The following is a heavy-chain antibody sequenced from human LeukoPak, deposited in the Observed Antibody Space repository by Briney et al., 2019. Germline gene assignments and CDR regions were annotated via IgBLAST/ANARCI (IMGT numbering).Heavy chain of an antibody. CDR2: INWNGGST. CDR3: ARDGRYFDWLRAPFDY. Sequence: PGGSLRLSCAASGFTFDDYGMSWVRQAPGKGLEWVSGINWNGGSTGYADSVKGRFTISRDNAKNSLYLQMNSLRAEDTALYYCARDGRYFDWLRAPFDYWGQGTLVTVSS. J-gene: IGHJ4*02. CDR1: GFTFDDYG. V-gene: IGHV3-20*04. D-gene: IGHD3-9*01.